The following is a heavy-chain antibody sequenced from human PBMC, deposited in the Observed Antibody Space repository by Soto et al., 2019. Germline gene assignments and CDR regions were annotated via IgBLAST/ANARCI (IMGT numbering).Heavy chain of an antibody. CDR3: AKEYSGYDYYYYYYYMDV. V-gene: IGHV3-23*01. Sequence: PGGSLRLSCAASGFTFSSYAMSWVRQAPGKGLEWVSAISGSGGSTYYADSVKGRFTISRDNSKNTLYLQMNSLRAEDTAVYYCAKEYSGYDYYYYYYYMDVWGKGTTVTVSS. CDR1: GFTFSSYA. CDR2: ISGSGGST. D-gene: IGHD5-12*01. J-gene: IGHJ6*03.